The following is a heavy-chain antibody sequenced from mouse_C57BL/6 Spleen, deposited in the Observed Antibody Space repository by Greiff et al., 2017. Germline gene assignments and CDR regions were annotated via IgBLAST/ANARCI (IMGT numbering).Heavy chain of an antibody. CDR1: GYTFTDYY. J-gene: IGHJ4*01. D-gene: IGHD1-1*01. CDR3: ARWDYGSRRDAMDY. V-gene: IGHV1-19*01. CDR2: INPYNGGT. Sequence: VQLQQSGPVLVKPGASVKMSCKASGYTFTDYYMNWVKQSHGKSLEWIGVINPYNGGTSYNQKFKGKATLTVDKSSSTAYMELNSLTSEDSAVYYCARWDYGSRRDAMDYWGQGTSVTVSS.